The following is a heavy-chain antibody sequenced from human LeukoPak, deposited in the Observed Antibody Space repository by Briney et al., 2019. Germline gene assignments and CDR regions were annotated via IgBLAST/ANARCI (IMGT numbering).Heavy chain of an antibody. J-gene: IGHJ5*02. CDR3: ARDDYYDGSGYFGWFDP. D-gene: IGHD3-22*01. V-gene: IGHV1-2*02. CDR2: INPDSGGT. Sequence: ASVKVSCKASGYTFTGYYMHWVRQAPGQGLEWMGWINPDSGGTNYAQKFQGRVTMTRDTSISTAYMELRRLISDDTAVYYCARDDYYDGSGYFGWFDPWGQGTLVTVFS. CDR1: GYTFTGYY.